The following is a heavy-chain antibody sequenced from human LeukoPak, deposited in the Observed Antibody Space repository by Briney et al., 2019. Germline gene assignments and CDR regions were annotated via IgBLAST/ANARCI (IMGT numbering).Heavy chain of an antibody. CDR2: IDPSDSHI. J-gene: IGHJ4*02. CDR3: ASVYAGDFDY. Sequence: GESLKISFQGSGYSFSAYWITWVRKMPGKGLEWMGRIDPSDSHINYSASFQGHVTISVDKSISTAYLQWSSLKASDTAMYYCASVYAGDFDYWGQGTLVTVSS. D-gene: IGHD2-8*01. CDR1: GYSFSAYW. V-gene: IGHV5-10-1*01.